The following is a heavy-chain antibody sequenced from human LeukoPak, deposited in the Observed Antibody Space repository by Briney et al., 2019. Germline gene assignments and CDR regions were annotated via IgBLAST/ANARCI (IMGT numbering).Heavy chain of an antibody. D-gene: IGHD6-13*01. CDR2: IRKDGSVE. Sequence: GGSLRLSCSASGFTLGSYWMTWVRQAPGKGLEWVANIRKDGSVENYVDSVKGRFTISRDNAKNSLYLQMNSLSAEDTALYYCAGGYSSSWYSFDYWGQGTLVTVSS. CDR1: GFTLGSYW. CDR3: AGGYSSSWYSFDY. V-gene: IGHV3-7*01. J-gene: IGHJ4*02.